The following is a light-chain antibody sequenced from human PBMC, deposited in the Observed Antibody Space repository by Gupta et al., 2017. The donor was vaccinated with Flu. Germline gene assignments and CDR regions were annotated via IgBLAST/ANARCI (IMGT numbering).Light chain of an antibody. CDR2: KAS. J-gene: IGKJ1*01. CDR3: QQYNGYSGT. CDR1: QSISSW. Sequence: DIQMTQSPSTLSASVGDRVTITCRASQSISSWLAWYQQKPGKAPKVLIYKASSLQSGVPSRFSGSGSGTEFTLTISSLQPDDLATYYCQQYNGYSGTFGQGTKVEIK. V-gene: IGKV1-5*03.